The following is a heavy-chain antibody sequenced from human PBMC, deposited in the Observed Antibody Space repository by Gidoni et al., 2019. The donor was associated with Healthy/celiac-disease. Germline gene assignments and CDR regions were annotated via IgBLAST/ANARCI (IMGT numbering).Heavy chain of an antibody. CDR1: GFTFSRSG. Sequence: QVQLVESGGGVLQPGRSLRLSCAASGFTFSRSGRHWVRQAPGKGLEWVAVRWYDGSNKYYADAVKGRFTISRDNSKNTLYLQMNSLRAEDTAVYYCARDDSSSWYGNWFDPWGQGTLVTVSS. J-gene: IGHJ5*02. CDR3: ARDDSSSWYGNWFDP. CDR2: RWYDGSNK. D-gene: IGHD6-13*01. V-gene: IGHV3-33*01.